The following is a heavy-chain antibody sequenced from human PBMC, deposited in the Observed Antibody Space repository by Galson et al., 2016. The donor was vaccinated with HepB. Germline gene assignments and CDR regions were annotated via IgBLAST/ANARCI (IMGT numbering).Heavy chain of an antibody. CDR2: ISGSGDGT. J-gene: IGHJ4*02. V-gene: IGHV3-23*01. D-gene: IGHD3-3*01. CDR1: GFSFNIYA. Sequence: SLRLSCAASGFSFNIYAMSWVRQAPGKGLEWVSGISGSGDGTYYADSVKGRFTISRDNFKDMLYLQMDSLSAEDTAIYFCAKDRGYHDSDSGEFDYWGQGTPVTVSS. CDR3: AKDRGYHDSDSGEFDY.